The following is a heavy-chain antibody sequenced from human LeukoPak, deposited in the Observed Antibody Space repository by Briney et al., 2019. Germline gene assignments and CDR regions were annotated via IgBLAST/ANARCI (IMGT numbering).Heavy chain of an antibody. CDR2: IYHSGST. CDR1: GGSLSSGGYY. CDR3: ARDLNGDYAGECAFDI. J-gene: IGHJ3*02. D-gene: IGHD4-17*01. V-gene: IGHV4-30-2*01. Sequence: SQTLSLTCTVSGGSLSSGGYYWSWIRQPPGKGLEWIGYIYHSGSTYYNPSLKSRVTISVDRSKNQFSLKLSSVTAAHTDVYYCARDLNGDYAGECAFDIWGQRPRVTVSS.